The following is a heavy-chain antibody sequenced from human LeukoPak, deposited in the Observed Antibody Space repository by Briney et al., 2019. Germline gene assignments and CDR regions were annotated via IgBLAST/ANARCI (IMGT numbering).Heavy chain of an antibody. V-gene: IGHV3-23*01. J-gene: IGHJ4*02. D-gene: IGHD3-10*01. CDR2: ISSSGGST. CDR3: ARVRYYGSGTYFFDY. Sequence: GGSLRLSCAASGFTFSSYAMTWVRQAPGKGLEWVSGISSSGGSTYYADSVKGRFTISRDNSKNKLYLQMNSLRAEDTAVYFCARVRYYGSGTYFFDYWGQGTLVTVSS. CDR1: GFTFSSYA.